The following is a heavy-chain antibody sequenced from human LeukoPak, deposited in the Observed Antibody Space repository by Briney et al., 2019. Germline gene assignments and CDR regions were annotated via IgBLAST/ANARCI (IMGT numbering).Heavy chain of an antibody. V-gene: IGHV5-51*01. D-gene: IGHD5-18*01. CDR2: IYPGDSDP. CDR3: ARLVAIQNWSDP. CDR1: GYXFTTYW. Sequence: GESLKISCNGSGYXFTTYWICWVRQMPGKGLEWMGIIYPGDSDPRYSPSFQGQVTISADTSISTAYLQWRSLKASDTAMYYCARLVAIQNWSDPWGQGTVVTVSS. J-gene: IGHJ5*02.